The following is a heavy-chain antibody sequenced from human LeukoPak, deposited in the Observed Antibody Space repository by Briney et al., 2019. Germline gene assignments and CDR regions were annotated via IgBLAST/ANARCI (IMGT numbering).Heavy chain of an antibody. D-gene: IGHD2-21*02. CDR1: GGSPSTNY. J-gene: IGHJ6*02. CDR2: INHEGDT. Sequence: SGNLSLPRPVSGGSPSTNYLSWVRRAPGKGLEWVWDINHEGDTNFNPSLKSRVTLTVDTSKNQVSLRLRSVTAADTADYYCARDSAWEGDWLDLMDVWGQGTTVIVSS. V-gene: IGHV4-59*01. CDR3: ARDSAWEGDWLDLMDV.